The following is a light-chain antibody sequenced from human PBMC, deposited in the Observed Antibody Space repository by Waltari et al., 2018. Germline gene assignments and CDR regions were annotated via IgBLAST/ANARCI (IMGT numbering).Light chain of an antibody. V-gene: IGLV2-14*01. CDR1: NSDVGSYTF. Sequence: QSALTQPASVSGSPGQSITISCTGTNSDVGSYTFFSWFQQHPGEAPKLMIYEVTNRPSGVSNRFSGSKSGNTASLIISGLQGEDEADYYCSSYTTSRTYVFGTGTKVTVL. CDR3: SSYTTSRTYV. CDR2: EVT. J-gene: IGLJ1*01.